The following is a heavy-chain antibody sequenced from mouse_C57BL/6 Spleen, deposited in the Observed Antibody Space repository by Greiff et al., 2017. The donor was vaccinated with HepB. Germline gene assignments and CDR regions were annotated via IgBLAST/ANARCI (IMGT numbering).Heavy chain of an antibody. Sequence: QVQLKQSGPGLVQPSQSLSITCTVSGFSLTSYGVHWVRQSPGKGLEWLGVIWSGGSTDYNAAFISRLSISKDNCKSQVFFKMNSLQADDTAIYYCARGGITTVVGYFDVWGTGTTVTVSS. CDR1: GFSLTSYG. CDR2: IWSGGST. D-gene: IGHD1-1*01. CDR3: ARGGITTVVGYFDV. J-gene: IGHJ1*03. V-gene: IGHV2-2*01.